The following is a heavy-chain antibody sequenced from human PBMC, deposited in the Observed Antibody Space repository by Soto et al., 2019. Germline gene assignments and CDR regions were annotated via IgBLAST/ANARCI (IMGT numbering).Heavy chain of an antibody. V-gene: IGHV3-33*01. J-gene: IGHJ4*02. CDR2: IWYDGSNK. Sequence: ESGGGVVQPGRSLRFTCAASGFTFSGYGMYWVRQAPGKGLEWVAVIWYDGSNKQYADSVKGRFTISRDNSKKMLYLQMNSLRAEDTAVYYCARDGPFYFDSWGQGTLVTVSS. CDR1: GFTFSGYG. CDR3: ARDGPFYFDS.